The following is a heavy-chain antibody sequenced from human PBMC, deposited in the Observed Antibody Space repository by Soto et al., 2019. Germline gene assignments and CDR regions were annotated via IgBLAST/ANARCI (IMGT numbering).Heavy chain of an antibody. D-gene: IGHD4-17*01. Sequence: SVKVSCKGSGGTFSSYAISWVRQAPGQGLEWVGGIIPIFGTANYAQKFQGRVTITADESTSTAYMELSSLRSEDTAVYYCAKDDYGGNYGYWGQGTLVTSPQ. J-gene: IGHJ4*02. CDR3: AKDDYGGNYGY. V-gene: IGHV1-69*13. CDR1: GGTFSSYA. CDR2: IIPIFGTA.